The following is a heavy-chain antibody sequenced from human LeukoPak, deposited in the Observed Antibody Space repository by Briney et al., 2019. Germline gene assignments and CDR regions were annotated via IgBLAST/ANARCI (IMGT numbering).Heavy chain of an antibody. CDR1: GYTFTSYY. Sequence: ASVKVSCKASGYTFTSYYMHWVRQAPGQGLEWMGIINPSGGSTSYAQKFQGRVTMTRDMSTSTVYMELSSLRSEDTAVYYCARAVARKAAVDYWGQGTLVTVSS. CDR3: ARAVARKAAVDY. D-gene: IGHD6-19*01. CDR2: INPSGGST. V-gene: IGHV1-46*01. J-gene: IGHJ4*02.